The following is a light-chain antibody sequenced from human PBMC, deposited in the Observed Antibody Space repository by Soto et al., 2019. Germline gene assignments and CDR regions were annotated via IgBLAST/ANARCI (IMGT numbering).Light chain of an antibody. CDR1: SSNIGNNY. V-gene: IGLV1-47*01. CDR3: AAWDASLYGPV. Sequence: QSVLTQPPSASGTPGQRVTISCSGSSSNIGNNYVYWYQHLPGTAPKLLIYRNNQRPSGVPDRFSGSKSGTSASLAISGLRSDDESDYYCAAWDASLYGPVFGGGTKLTVL. CDR2: RNN. J-gene: IGLJ2*01.